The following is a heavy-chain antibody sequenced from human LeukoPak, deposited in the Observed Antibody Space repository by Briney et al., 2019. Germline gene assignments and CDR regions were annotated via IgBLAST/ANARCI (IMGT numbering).Heavy chain of an antibody. CDR2: ISSDGANK. V-gene: IGHV3-30*02. CDR3: AKDSSSSNYYYGLDV. CDR1: GFPFSSYG. D-gene: IGHD6-13*01. Sequence: GGSLRLSCAASGFPFSSYGMHWVRQAPGKGLEWMSFISSDGANKYYADSVKGRFTISRDNSKNTLYLQMNSLRGDDTGMYFCAKDSSSSNYYYGLDVWGQGTTVTVSS. J-gene: IGHJ6*02.